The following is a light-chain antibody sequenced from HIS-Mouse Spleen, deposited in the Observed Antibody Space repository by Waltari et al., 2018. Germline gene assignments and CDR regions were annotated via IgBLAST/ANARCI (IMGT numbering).Light chain of an antibody. CDR1: QDTSNY. V-gene: IGKV1-33*01. J-gene: IGKJ4*01. Sequence: DIQMTQSPSSLSASVGDSVTITCQASQDTSNYLNWYQQKPGKAPKLLIYDASNLETGVPSRFSGSGSGTDFTFTISSLQPEDIATYYCQQYDNLLTFGGGTKVEIK. CDR2: DAS. CDR3: QQYDNLLT.